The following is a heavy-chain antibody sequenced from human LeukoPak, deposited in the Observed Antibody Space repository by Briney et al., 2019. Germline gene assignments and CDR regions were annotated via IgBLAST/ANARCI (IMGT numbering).Heavy chain of an antibody. CDR2: VDVHGQGT. Sequence: PGGSLRLSCAASGFTFSSYWMHWVRQAPGKGPVWVSRVDVHGQGTAYADSVKGRCTISRDNAKNTLSLQMNSLSAEDTAVYYCARSNYDSTTFYYHLDLWGQGTLVTVSS. D-gene: IGHD2/OR15-2a*01. CDR3: ARSNYDSTTFYYHLDL. CDR1: GFTFSSYW. J-gene: IGHJ5*02. V-gene: IGHV3-74*01.